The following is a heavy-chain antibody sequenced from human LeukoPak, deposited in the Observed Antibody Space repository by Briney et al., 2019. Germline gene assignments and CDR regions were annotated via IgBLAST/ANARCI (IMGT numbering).Heavy chain of an antibody. V-gene: IGHV1-46*01. CDR1: GSTFTSYY. Sequence: GASVKVSCKASGSTFTSYYMHWVRQAPGQGLEWMGIINPSGGSTSYAQKFQGRVTMTRDMSTSTVYMELSSLRSEDTAVYYCAKSRSRRGAFDIWGQGTMVTVSS. CDR3: AKSRSRRGAFDI. CDR2: INPSGGST. J-gene: IGHJ3*02. D-gene: IGHD1-26*01.